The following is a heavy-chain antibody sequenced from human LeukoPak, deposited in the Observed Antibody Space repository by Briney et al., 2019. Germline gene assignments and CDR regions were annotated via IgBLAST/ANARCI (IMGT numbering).Heavy chain of an antibody. CDR3: ARESASSSWYGY. J-gene: IGHJ4*02. D-gene: IGHD6-13*01. Sequence: PSETLSLTCTVSGGSISSSSYYWGWIRQPPGKGLEWIGSIYYSGSTNYNPSLKSRVTMSVDTSKNQFSLKLSSVTAADTAVYYCARESASSSWYGYWGQGTLVTVSS. CDR2: IYYSGST. V-gene: IGHV4-39*07. CDR1: GGSISSSSYY.